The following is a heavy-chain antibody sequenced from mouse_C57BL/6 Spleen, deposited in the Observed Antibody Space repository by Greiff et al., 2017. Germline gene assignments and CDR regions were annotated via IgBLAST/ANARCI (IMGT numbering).Heavy chain of an antibody. CDR3: ALLLDV. J-gene: IGHJ1*03. V-gene: IGHV1-69*01. Sequence: QVQLQQPGAELVMPGASVKLSCKASGYTFTSYWMHWVKQRPGQGLEWIGEIDPSDSYTNYNQKFKGKSTLTVDKSSSTAYMQLSSLTSGDSAVYYCALLLDVWGTGTTVTVSS. D-gene: IGHD2-10*01. CDR1: GYTFTSYW. CDR2: IDPSDSYT.